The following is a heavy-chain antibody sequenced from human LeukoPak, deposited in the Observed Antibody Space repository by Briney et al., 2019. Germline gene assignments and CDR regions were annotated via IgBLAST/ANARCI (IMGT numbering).Heavy chain of an antibody. Sequence: ETLSLTCTVSGGSISSSSYYWGWVRQTPGKGLEWVATINQDGSEKYSVDSVKGRFTISRDNAKNSLYLQMDSLRAEDTAVYYCARAGYTYNTLYYWGQGTLVTVSS. J-gene: IGHJ4*02. V-gene: IGHV3-7*01. CDR2: INQDGSEK. CDR1: GGSISSSSYY. D-gene: IGHD3-3*01. CDR3: ARAGYTYNTLYY.